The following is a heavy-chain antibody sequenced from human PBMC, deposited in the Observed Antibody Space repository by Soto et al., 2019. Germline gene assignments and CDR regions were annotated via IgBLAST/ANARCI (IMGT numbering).Heavy chain of an antibody. D-gene: IGHD2-2*01. CDR2: IRGSGVGT. J-gene: IGHJ4*02. CDR1: GFTFSSYA. CDR3: AKSPLGSCSSTGCYPFDY. V-gene: IGHV3-23*01. Sequence: GGSLRLSCAASGFTFSSYAMSWVRQAPGKGLEWVSGIRGSGVGTYYADSVKGRFTVSRDNSINTLFLQMNSLRAEDTAVYYCAKSPLGSCSSTGCYPFDYWGQGTLVTVSS.